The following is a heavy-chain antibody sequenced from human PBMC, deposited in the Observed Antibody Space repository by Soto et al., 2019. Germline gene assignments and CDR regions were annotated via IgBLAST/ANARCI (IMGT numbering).Heavy chain of an antibody. CDR3: ARHRSSSNEVTYYYGMDV. D-gene: IGHD6-13*01. V-gene: IGHV5-10-1*01. CDR2: MDPSDSSA. Sequence: GESLKISCKGSGYSFTSYWISWVRQVPGKGLEWMGRMDPSDSSANYSPSFQGHVTISADKSITTAYLQWSSLRASDTAMYYCARHRSSSNEVTYYYGMDVWAQGTTVTV. CDR1: GYSFTSYW. J-gene: IGHJ6*02.